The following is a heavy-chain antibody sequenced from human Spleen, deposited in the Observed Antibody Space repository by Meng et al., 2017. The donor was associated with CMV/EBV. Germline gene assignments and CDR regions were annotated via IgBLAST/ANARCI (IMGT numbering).Heavy chain of an antibody. CDR2: INPKNGDT. Sequence: ASVKVSCKTSGFTFNGYYIHWVRQAPGQGLEWMGWINPKNGDTAYARRFQGRVTMTRDMSFSTAYMELRRLGSDDTAMYYCARVQCLETANDAYDLWGQGTKVTVSS. J-gene: IGHJ3*01. CDR3: ARVQCLETANDAYDL. D-gene: IGHD2/OR15-2a*01. CDR1: GFTFNGYY. V-gene: IGHV1-2*02.